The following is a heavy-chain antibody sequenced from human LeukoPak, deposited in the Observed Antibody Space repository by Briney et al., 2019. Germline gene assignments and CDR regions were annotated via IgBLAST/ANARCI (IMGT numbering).Heavy chain of an antibody. V-gene: IGHV3-7*01. CDR1: GFSFSNSW. CDR3: ARDRAYSTYDY. D-gene: IGHD2/OR15-2a*01. CDR2: IKEDGSVK. Sequence: GGSLRLSCTGSGFSFSNSWMTWVRQAPGKGLEWVADIKEDGSVKNYVEYVKGRFTISRDNAENSLHLQMSSLRVEDTAVYYCARDRAYSTYDYWGQGTLVRVSS. J-gene: IGHJ4*02.